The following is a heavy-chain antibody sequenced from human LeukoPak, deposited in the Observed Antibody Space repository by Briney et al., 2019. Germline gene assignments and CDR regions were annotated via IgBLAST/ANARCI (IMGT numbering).Heavy chain of an antibody. CDR2: ISPNSGDT. CDR1: GYTFTGYY. J-gene: IGHJ5*02. D-gene: IGHD2-2*01. CDR3: ARESACGTTNCLAPADWLDP. Sequence: ASVKVSCRASGYTFTGYYMHWVRQAPGQGLEWMGWISPNSGDTDIAQKFQGRVTMTRDTSIATSYMEVDSLTSDDTAVYYCARESACGTTNCLAPADWLDPWGQGTLVIVSS. V-gene: IGHV1-2*02.